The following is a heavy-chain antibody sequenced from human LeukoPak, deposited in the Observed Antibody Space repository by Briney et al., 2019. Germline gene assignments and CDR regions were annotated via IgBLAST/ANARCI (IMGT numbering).Heavy chain of an antibody. D-gene: IGHD4-17*01. CDR1: GFTFSSYW. CDR3: ARDWFDGDYDRFDY. V-gene: IGHV3-7*03. CDR2: INQDGSQK. Sequence: GGSLRLSCAVSGFTFSSYWMSWFRQAPGKGLEWVANINQDGSQKFSVDSVKGRFTISRDNAENSLSLQMNSLRVEDTAVYYCARDWFDGDYDRFDYWGQGTLVTVSS. J-gene: IGHJ4*02.